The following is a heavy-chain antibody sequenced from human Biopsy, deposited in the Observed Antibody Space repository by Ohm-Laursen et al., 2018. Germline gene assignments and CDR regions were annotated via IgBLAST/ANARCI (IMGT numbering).Heavy chain of an antibody. J-gene: IGHJ4*02. Sequence: GSSVKASCKASGGSFINYAISCVRLAPGQGLEWMGGLIPMFGTANYAQMFQGRVTIGADESTSTSYMELSSLTTEDTAIYYCARGPHSGSHSGFDYWGRGTLVTVSS. D-gene: IGHD1-26*01. CDR2: LIPMFGTA. CDR1: GGSFINYA. CDR3: ARGPHSGSHSGFDY. V-gene: IGHV1-69*01.